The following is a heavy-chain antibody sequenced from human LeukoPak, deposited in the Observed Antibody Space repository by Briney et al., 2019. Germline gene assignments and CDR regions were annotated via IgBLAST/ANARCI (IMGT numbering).Heavy chain of an antibody. V-gene: IGHV3-30-3*01. CDR1: GFTFSSYA. J-gene: IGHJ4*02. Sequence: GGSLRLSCAASGFTFSSYAFLWVRQAPGKGLEWVATMSFHGDNKYYADSVRGRFIVSRDNSRNTLYLQMNSLRVEDTAVYYCARDYYDTSAYPDYWGQGTLVTVSS. D-gene: IGHD3-22*01. CDR2: MSFHGDNK. CDR3: ARDYYDTSAYPDY.